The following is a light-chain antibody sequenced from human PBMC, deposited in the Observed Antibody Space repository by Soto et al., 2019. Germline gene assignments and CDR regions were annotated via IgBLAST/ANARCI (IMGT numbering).Light chain of an antibody. CDR1: QDIRNF. V-gene: IGKV1-27*01. CDR2: AAS. Sequence: DIQMTQSPTSLSASVGDRVTITCRASQDIRNFVAWYQQKPGKAPKLLIYAASTLQSGVPSRFSGSGSGTDFTLTINSLPPEDVATYSCPKYSSVPVFGPGTKLEIK. J-gene: IGKJ3*01. CDR3: PKYSSVPV.